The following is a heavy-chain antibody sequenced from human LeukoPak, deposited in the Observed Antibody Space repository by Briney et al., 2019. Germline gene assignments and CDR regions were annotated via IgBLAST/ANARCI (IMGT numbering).Heavy chain of an antibody. CDR2: ISSSGSTI. V-gene: IGHV3-48*03. CDR1: GFTFSSYE. CDR3: ATTVPWRVVAVVAFDI. J-gene: IGHJ3*02. Sequence: PGGSLRLSCAASGFTFSSYEMNWVRQAPGKGLEWVSYISSSGSTIYYADSVKGRFTISRDNAKNSLYLQMNSLRAEDTAVYYCATTVPWRVVAVVAFDIWGQGTMVTVSS. D-gene: IGHD2-15*01.